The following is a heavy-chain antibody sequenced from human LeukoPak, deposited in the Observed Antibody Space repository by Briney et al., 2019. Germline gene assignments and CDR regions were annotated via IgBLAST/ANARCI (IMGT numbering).Heavy chain of an antibody. CDR1: GGSFSGYY. D-gene: IGHD6-13*01. V-gene: IGHV4-34*01. J-gene: IGHJ4*02. Sequence: SETLSLTCAVYGGSFSGYYWSWIRQPPGKGLEWIGEINHSGSTNYNPSLKSRVTISVDTSKNQFSLKMSSVTAADTAVYYCARGSSSWYRSTYFDYWGQGTLVTVSS. CDR2: INHSGST. CDR3: ARGSSSWYRSTYFDY.